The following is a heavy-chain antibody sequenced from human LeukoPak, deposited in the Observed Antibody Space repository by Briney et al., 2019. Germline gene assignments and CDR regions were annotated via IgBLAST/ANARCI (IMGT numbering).Heavy chain of an antibody. CDR1: GFTFSSFG. CDR3: ARDRWTYTYYFDY. V-gene: IGHV3-33*01. CDR2: IWHDGSNK. D-gene: IGHD5-12*01. J-gene: IGHJ4*02. Sequence: GGSLRLSCAASGFTFSSFGMYWVRQAPGKGLEWVAVIWHDGSNKDYADSVKGRLAISRDNSKNTLYLEMNSLRAEDTAVYYCARDRWTYTYYFDYWGQGTLVTVSS.